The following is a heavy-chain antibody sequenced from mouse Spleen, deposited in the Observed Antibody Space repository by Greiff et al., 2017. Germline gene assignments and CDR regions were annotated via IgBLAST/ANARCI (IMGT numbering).Heavy chain of an antibody. Sequence: QVQLQQSGAELVRPGVSVKISCKGSGYTFTDYAMHWVKQSHAKSLEWIGVISTYYGDASYNQKFKGKATMTVDKSSSTAYMELARLTSEDSAVYYCARDYRFLAYWGQGTLVTVSA. CDR3: ARDYRFLAY. D-gene: IGHD2-14*01. CDR1: GYTFTDYA. CDR2: ISTYYGDA. V-gene: IGHV1S137*01. J-gene: IGHJ3*01.